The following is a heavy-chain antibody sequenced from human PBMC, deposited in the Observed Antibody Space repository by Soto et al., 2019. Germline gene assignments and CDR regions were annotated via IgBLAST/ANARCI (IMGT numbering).Heavy chain of an antibody. V-gene: IGHV1-46*01. CDR2: VNPSGGHT. J-gene: IGHJ4*02. CDR3: ARGGHVVVVTAALDY. Sequence: QVQLMQSGAEVKKPGASVKVSCKASGDTFTEYYIHWVRQAPGQGLEWMGTVNPSGGHTTYAQHFLGRVTMTRDAATSALYMELTSLASGDTAVYYWARGGHVVVVTAALDYWGQGTHVTVSS. D-gene: IGHD2-21*02. CDR1: GDTFTEYY.